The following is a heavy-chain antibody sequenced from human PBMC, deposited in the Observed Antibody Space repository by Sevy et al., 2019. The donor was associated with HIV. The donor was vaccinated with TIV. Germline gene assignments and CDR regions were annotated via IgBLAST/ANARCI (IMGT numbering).Heavy chain of an antibody. CDR2: IFYSGST. Sequence: SETLSLTCTVSGGSVGNDDYYWSWIRQPPGKGLEGLGYIFYSGSTYYNPSLKSRGSISVDTSKNHFSLRLRSVTAADTAVYYCARGVASSGAYKFDYWGPGTLVTVSS. D-gene: IGHD6-13*01. V-gene: IGHV4-30-4*01. J-gene: IGHJ4*02. CDR1: GGSVGNDDYY. CDR3: ARGVASSGAYKFDY.